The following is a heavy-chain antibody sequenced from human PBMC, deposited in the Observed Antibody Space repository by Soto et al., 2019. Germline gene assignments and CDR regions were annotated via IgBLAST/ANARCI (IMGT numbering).Heavy chain of an antibody. J-gene: IGHJ6*02. V-gene: IGHV3-23*01. D-gene: IGHD1-26*01. Sequence: GGSLRLSCAASGFTFSSYAMNWVRQAPGKGLEWVSAISGGGGNTYYADSVEGRVTISRDNSKNTLYLQMNSLRAEDTAVYYCAKVSLGATTITDYYYYGLDVWGQGTTVTVSS. CDR3: AKVSLGATTITDYYYYGLDV. CDR1: GFTFSSYA. CDR2: ISGGGGNT.